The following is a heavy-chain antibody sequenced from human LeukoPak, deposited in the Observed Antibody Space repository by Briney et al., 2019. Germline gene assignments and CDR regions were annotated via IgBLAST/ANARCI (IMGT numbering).Heavy chain of an antibody. V-gene: IGHV1-24*01. Sequence: GASVKVSCKVSGYTLTELSMHWVRQAPGKGLEWMGGFDPEDGETIYAQKFQGRVTMTEDTSTDTAYMELSSLRSEDTAVYYCATRFFGAGMLYFDYWGQGTLVTVSS. D-gene: IGHD6-19*01. CDR3: ATRFFGAGMLYFDY. CDR1: GYTLTELS. J-gene: IGHJ4*02. CDR2: FDPEDGET.